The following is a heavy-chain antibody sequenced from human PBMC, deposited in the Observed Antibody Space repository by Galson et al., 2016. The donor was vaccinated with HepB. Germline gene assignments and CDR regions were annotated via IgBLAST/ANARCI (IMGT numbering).Heavy chain of an antibody. J-gene: IGHJ4*02. Sequence: SVKVSCKASGYTFNKYGLTWVRQAPGQGLLWMGWISGANGNTVYAQEFEDRVTVTIDTSTSTAYMELRSLRTDDTDTYYCARDLAEDVHYTSGPWNYWGQGTQVTVSS. CDR1: GYTFNKYG. V-gene: IGHV1-18*01. CDR3: ARDLAEDVHYTSGPWNY. D-gene: IGHD3-16*01. CDR2: ISGANGNT.